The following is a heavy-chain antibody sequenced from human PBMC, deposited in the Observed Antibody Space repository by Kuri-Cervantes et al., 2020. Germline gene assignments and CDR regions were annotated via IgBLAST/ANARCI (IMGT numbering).Heavy chain of an antibody. Sequence: SETLSLTCAVSGGSISSGGYYWGWIRQPPGRDLEWIGTISYSGSAYYNPSLKSRVTISIDTSKNQFSLKLSSVTAADTAVYYCARLVFSVRGRFDPWGQGTLVTVSS. D-gene: IGHD3-10*01. CDR3: ARLVFSVRGRFDP. CDR1: GGSISSGGYY. J-gene: IGHJ5*02. CDR2: ISYSGSA. V-gene: IGHV4-39*07.